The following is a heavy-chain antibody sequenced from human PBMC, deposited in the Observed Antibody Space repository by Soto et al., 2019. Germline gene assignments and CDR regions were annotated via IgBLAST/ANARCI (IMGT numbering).Heavy chain of an antibody. D-gene: IGHD3-10*01. CDR3: ARVHPSVLRGAYYFDY. CDR2: IYSSGST. Sequence: SETLSLTCTLSGGSISSGGYYWSWIRQHPGKGLEWIGYIYSSGSTYYNPSPKSRVTISVDTSKHQFSLKLSSVTAADTAVYYCARVHPSVLRGAYYFDYWGQGTVVTVSS. CDR1: GGSISSGGYY. J-gene: IGHJ4*02. V-gene: IGHV4-31*03.